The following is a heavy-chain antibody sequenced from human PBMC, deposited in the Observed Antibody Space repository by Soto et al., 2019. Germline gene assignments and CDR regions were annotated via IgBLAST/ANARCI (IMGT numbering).Heavy chain of an antibody. CDR1: GYTFTNYA. CDR2: ISGYNGDT. D-gene: IGHD2-8*02. CDR3: ARDFIECTSVSCSLLQYFGR. Sequence: QVQLVQSGADVKKPGASVNVSCKASGYTFTNYAISWVRQAPGQGLEWMGWISGYNGDTNYAQNFQGRLTLTTDTSTTTAYMELRRLTSADSAMYYFARDFIECTSVSCSLLQYFGRWGQGTMVTVPS. V-gene: IGHV1-18*01. J-gene: IGHJ4*02.